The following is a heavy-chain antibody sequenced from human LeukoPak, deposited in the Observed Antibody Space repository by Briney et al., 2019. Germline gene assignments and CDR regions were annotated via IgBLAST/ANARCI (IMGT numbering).Heavy chain of an antibody. J-gene: IGHJ4*02. CDR3: ARDPLAIVGATGY. D-gene: IGHD1-26*01. CDR1: GFTFSSYW. V-gene: IGHV3-7*01. Sequence: GGSLRLACAASGFTFSSYWMSWVCQAPEKGLEWVANIKQDGSEKYYVDSVKCRFTISRDNAKNSLYLQMNSLRAEDTAVYYCARDPLAIVGATGYWAQGTLVTVSS. CDR2: IKQDGSEK.